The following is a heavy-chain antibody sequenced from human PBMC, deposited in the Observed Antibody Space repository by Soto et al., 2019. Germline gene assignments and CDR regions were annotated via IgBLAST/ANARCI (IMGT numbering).Heavy chain of an antibody. Sequence: RSETQSLLSAVSGYSVSSGHYWGWIRQPPGKGLEWIGSIFHTGTTYYNPSLKSRVTLSLDTANNQFSLKLTSVTATDTAVYYCARGGLTVTSYYYYGMGVWGQGTTVTVSS. V-gene: IGHV4-38-2*01. CDR1: GYSVSSGHY. CDR2: IFHTGTT. D-gene: IGHD4-17*01. CDR3: ARGGLTVTSYYYYGMGV. J-gene: IGHJ6*02.